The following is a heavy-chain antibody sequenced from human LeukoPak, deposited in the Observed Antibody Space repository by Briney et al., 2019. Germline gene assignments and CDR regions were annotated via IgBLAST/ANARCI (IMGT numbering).Heavy chain of an antibody. D-gene: IGHD6-13*01. CDR2: ISSSGSTI. V-gene: IGHV3-11*01. J-gene: IGHJ6*03. Sequence: GGSLRLSCAASGFTFSDYYMSWIRQAPGKGLEWVSYISSSGSTIYYADSVKGRFTISRDNAKNSLYLQMNSLRAEDTAVYYCARDTSSSWSYYYYYYYMGVWGKGTTVTISS. CDR1: GFTFSDYY. CDR3: ARDTSSSWSYYYYYYYMGV.